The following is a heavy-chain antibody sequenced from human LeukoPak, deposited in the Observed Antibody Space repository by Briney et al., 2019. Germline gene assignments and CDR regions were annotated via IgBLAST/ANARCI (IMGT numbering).Heavy chain of an antibody. J-gene: IGHJ3*02. CDR1: GGSISGGGYS. CDR2: LYLSGST. Sequence: PSETLSLTCAVPGGSISGGGYSWSWIRQPPGKGLEWIGYLYLSGSTYYNPSLKSRVTISADRSKNQFSLKVRSVTAADTAMYYCASGSLSPADAFDIWGQGTMVTVSS. CDR3: ASGSLSPADAFDI. V-gene: IGHV4-30-2*01.